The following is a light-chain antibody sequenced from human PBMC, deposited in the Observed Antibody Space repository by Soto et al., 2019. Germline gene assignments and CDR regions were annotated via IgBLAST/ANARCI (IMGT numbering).Light chain of an antibody. J-gene: IGKJ4*01. V-gene: IGKV1-8*01. CDR2: AAS. CDR1: QGISSY. Sequence: IQITQSASSLSASVEDRVTITCRASQGISSYLAWYQQKPGKAPKLLIYAASTLQSGVPSRFSGSGSGTDFTLTISRLQSEDFASYYCQQYYGYPLTFGGGTKVDIK. CDR3: QQYYGYPLT.